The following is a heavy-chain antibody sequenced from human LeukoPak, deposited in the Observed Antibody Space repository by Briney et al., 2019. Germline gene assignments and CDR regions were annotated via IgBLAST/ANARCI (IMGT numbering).Heavy chain of an antibody. D-gene: IGHD3-10*01. J-gene: IGHJ6*04. Sequence: PSETLSLTCAVYGGSFSGYYWSWIRQPPGKGLEWIGEINHSGSTNYNPSLKSRVTISVDTSKSQFSLKLSSVTAADTAVYYCARGPRLTNYYGSGSYYGYGMDVWGKGTTVTASS. CDR1: GGSFSGYY. V-gene: IGHV4-34*01. CDR3: ARGPRLTNYYGSGSYYGYGMDV. CDR2: INHSGST.